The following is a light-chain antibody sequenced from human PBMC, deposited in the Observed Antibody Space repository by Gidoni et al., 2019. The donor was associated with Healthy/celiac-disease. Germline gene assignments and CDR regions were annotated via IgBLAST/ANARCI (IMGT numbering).Light chain of an antibody. CDR3: QQYNNWPLTLT. Sequence: EIVMTQSPATLSVSPGERATLSCRASQSVSSNLAWYQQKPGQAPRLLIYGASTRATGIPARFSGSGSGTEFTLTISSLQSEDFAVYYCQQYNNWPLTLTFXGXTKVEIK. CDR2: GAS. CDR1: QSVSSN. V-gene: IGKV3-15*01. J-gene: IGKJ4*01.